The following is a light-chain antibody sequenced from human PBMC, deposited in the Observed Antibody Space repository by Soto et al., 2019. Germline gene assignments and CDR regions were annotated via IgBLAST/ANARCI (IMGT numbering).Light chain of an antibody. CDR2: AAS. CDR1: QSISSY. Sequence: DIQMTQSPSSLSASVGDRVTITCRASQSISSYLNWYQQKPGKAPKLLIYAASSLQSGVPSRFSGSGCGTDFTPTISSLQPEDFVTYYCQQSYSTPRITVGQGTRLEIK. J-gene: IGKJ5*01. V-gene: IGKV1-39*01. CDR3: QQSYSTPRIT.